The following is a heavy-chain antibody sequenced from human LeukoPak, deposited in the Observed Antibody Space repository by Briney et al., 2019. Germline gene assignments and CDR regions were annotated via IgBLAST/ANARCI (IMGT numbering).Heavy chain of an antibody. J-gene: IGHJ4*02. D-gene: IGHD3-22*01. CDR2: ISGSGATI. CDR1: GFTFSSYY. Sequence: GGSLRLSCAASGFTFSSYYMSWIRQAPGKGLEWVSHISGSGATIYYADSVKGRFTISRDNAKNSLYLQMNSLRAEDTAVYYCARDSVNYYDPAGYWGQGTLVTVSS. V-gene: IGHV3-11*04. CDR3: ARDSVNYYDPAGY.